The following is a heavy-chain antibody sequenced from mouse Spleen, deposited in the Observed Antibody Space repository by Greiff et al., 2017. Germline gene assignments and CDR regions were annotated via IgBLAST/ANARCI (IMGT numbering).Heavy chain of an antibody. D-gene: IGHD2-1*01. Sequence: VKLQESGPGLVQPSQSLSITCTVSGFSLTSYGVHWVRQSPGKGLEWLGVIWRGGSTDYNAAFMSRLSITKDNSKGQVFFKMNSLQADDTAIYYCAKRGYYGNYDYYAMDYWGQGTSVTVSS. CDR3: AKRGYYGNYDYYAMDY. J-gene: IGHJ4*01. V-gene: IGHV2-5*01. CDR1: GFSLTSYG. CDR2: IWRGGST.